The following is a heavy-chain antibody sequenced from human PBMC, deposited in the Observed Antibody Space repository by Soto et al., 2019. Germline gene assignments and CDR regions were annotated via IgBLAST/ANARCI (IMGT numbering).Heavy chain of an antibody. CDR3: ARCFGRGNSNWFDP. D-gene: IGHD2-21*02. Sequence: SVKVSCKASGGTFSSYTISWVRQALGQGLEWMGRIIPILGIANYAQKFQGRVTITADKSTSTAYMELSSLRSEDTAVYYCARCFGRGNSNWFDPWGQGTLVTAPQ. J-gene: IGHJ5*02. CDR2: IIPILGIA. CDR1: GGTFSSYT. V-gene: IGHV1-69*02.